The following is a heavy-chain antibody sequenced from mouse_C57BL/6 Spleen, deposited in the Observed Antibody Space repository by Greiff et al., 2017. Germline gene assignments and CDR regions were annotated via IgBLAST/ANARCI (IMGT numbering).Heavy chain of an antibody. CDR3: AREGDYYGSSSYWYFDV. J-gene: IGHJ1*03. CDR2: IYPGNSDT. V-gene: IGHV1-5*01. CDR1: GYTFTSYW. Sequence: EVQLQQSGTVLARPGASVKMSCKTSGYTFTSYWMHWVKQRPGQGLEWIGAIYPGNSDTSYNQKFKGKAKLTAVTSASTDYMELSILTNEDSAVYYCAREGDYYGSSSYWYFDVWGTGTTVTVSS. D-gene: IGHD1-1*01.